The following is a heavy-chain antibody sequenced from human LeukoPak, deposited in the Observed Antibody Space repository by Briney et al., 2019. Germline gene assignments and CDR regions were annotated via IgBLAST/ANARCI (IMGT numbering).Heavy chain of an antibody. V-gene: IGHV3-15*01. CDR2: IKSKTDGGTT. Sequence: GGSLRLSCAASGFTFSNAWMSWVRQAPGKGLEWVGRIKSKTDGGTTDYAAPVKGRFTISRDDSKNTLYLQMNSLKTEDTAVYYCTTDLSPPGYYSSTSCPVDYWGQGTLVTVSS. CDR1: GFTFSNAW. D-gene: IGHD2-2*03. CDR3: TTDLSPPGYYSSTSCPVDY. J-gene: IGHJ4*02.